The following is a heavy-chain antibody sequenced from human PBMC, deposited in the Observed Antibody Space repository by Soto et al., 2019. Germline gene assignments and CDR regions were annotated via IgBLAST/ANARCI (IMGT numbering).Heavy chain of an antibody. D-gene: IGHD3-22*01. J-gene: IGHJ4*02. CDR3: ARGILYYYDSSGYFHFDY. Sequence: QVQLQQWGAGLLKPSETLSLTCAVYGGSFSGYYWSWIRQPPGKGLEWIGEINHSGSTNYNPSLQSRVTISVDTSKNQFSLKLSSVTAADTAVYYCARGILYYYDSSGYFHFDYWGQGTLVTVSS. V-gene: IGHV4-34*01. CDR1: GGSFSGYY. CDR2: INHSGST.